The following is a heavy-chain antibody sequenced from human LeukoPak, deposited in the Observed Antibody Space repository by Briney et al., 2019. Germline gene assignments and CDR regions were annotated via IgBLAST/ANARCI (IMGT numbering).Heavy chain of an antibody. Sequence: PGGSLRLSCAASGFTFSSYAMSWVRQAPGRGLKWVSAISGSGGSTYYADSVKGRFTISRDNSKNTLYLQMNSLRAEDTAVYYCAKDPQQLVYFARHYYYYYGMDVWGQGTTVTVSS. J-gene: IGHJ6*02. CDR3: AKDPQQLVYFARHYYYYYGMDV. D-gene: IGHD6-13*01. V-gene: IGHV3-23*01. CDR2: ISGSGGST. CDR1: GFTFSSYA.